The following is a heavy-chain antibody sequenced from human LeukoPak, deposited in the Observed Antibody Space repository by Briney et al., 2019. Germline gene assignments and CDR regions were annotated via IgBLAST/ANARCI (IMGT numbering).Heavy chain of an antibody. CDR2: ISSTSAFI. CDR3: ARVAVAGPTGWFDS. Sequence: PGGSLRLSCAASGFALRSYTVTWVRQAPGKGLEWVSSISSTSAFIYYAESVKGRFSISRDNVDNVVHLQMSSLRNEDTAFYYCARVAVAGPTGWFDSWGQGTLVTVSS. CDR1: GFALRSYT. D-gene: IGHD6-19*01. V-gene: IGHV3-21*01. J-gene: IGHJ5*01.